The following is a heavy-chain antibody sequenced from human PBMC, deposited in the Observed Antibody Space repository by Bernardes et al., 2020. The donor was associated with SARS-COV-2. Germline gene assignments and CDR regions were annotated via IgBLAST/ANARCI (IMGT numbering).Heavy chain of an antibody. Sequence: GGSLRLSCADSGFTFSSYAMSWVRQAPGKGLEWVSAISGSGGSTYYADSVKGRFTISRDNSKNTLYLQMNSLRAEDTAVYYCAKGPAQGGSYFPVGHDAFDIWGQGTMVTVSS. CDR1: GFTFSSYA. CDR3: AKGPAQGGSYFPVGHDAFDI. CDR2: ISGSGGST. D-gene: IGHD1-26*01. J-gene: IGHJ3*02. V-gene: IGHV3-23*01.